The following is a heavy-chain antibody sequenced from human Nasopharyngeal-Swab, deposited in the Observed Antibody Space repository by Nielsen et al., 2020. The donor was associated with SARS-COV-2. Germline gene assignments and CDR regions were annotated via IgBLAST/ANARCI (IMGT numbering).Heavy chain of an antibody. CDR3: AKEEYCSGRSCSYLDY. V-gene: IGHV3-33*06. D-gene: IGHD2-15*01. Sequence: GGSLRLSCAASGFTFSSYGMHWVRQAPGKGLEWVAVIWYDGSNKYYADSVKGRFTISRDNSKNTLYLQMNSLRAEDTAVYYCAKEEYCSGRSCSYLDYWGQGTLVTVSS. J-gene: IGHJ4*02. CDR1: GFTFSSYG. CDR2: IWYDGSNK.